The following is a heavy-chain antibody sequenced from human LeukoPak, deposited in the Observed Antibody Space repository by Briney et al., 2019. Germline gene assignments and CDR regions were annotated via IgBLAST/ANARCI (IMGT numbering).Heavy chain of an antibody. D-gene: IGHD3-10*01. Sequence: SETLSLTCAVYGGSFSGYYWSWIRQPPGKGLEWIGEINHSGSTNYNPSLKSRVTISVDTSKNQFSLKLSSVTAADTAVYYCARHLNPYDGSGMDVWGQGTTVTVSS. CDR1: GGSFSGYY. V-gene: IGHV4-34*01. J-gene: IGHJ6*02. CDR2: INHSGST. CDR3: ARHLNPYDGSGMDV.